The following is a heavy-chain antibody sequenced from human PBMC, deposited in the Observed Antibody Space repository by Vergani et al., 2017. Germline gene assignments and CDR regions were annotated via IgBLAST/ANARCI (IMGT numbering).Heavy chain of an antibody. CDR1: GFTFSSYS. CDR2: ISSSSSTI. Sequence: VQLVESGGGVVQPGGSLRLSCAASGFTFSSYSMNWVRQAPGKGLEWVSYISSSSSTIYYADSVKGRFTISRDNAKNSLYLQMNSLRAEDTAVYYCARAPSDILTGYMRGKGAFDIWGQGTMVTVSS. CDR3: ARAPSDILTGYMRGKGAFDI. J-gene: IGHJ3*02. D-gene: IGHD3-9*01. V-gene: IGHV3-48*01.